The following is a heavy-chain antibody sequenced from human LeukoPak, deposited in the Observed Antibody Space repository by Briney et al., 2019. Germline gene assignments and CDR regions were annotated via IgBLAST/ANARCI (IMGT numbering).Heavy chain of an antibody. CDR2: IIPILGIA. V-gene: IGHV1-69*04. D-gene: IGHD2-8*01. J-gene: IGHJ4*02. CDR1: GGTFSSYA. Sequence: SVKVSCKASGGTFSSYAISWVRQAPGQGLEWMGRIIPILGIANYAQKFQGRVTITADKSTSTAYMELSSLRSEDTAVYYCARGLRGLRTRDYWGQGTLVTVSS. CDR3: ARGLRGLRTRDY.